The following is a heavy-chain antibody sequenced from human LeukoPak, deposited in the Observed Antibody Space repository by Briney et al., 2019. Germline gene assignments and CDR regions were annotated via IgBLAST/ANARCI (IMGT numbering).Heavy chain of an antibody. Sequence: GGSLRLSCAASGFCFSHYYMYWVRQVPEKGLVWVSRIETDGRTTAYADSVKGRFTIPRDNAKNTLYLQMNNLRAEDTAVYYCVAYNWNNPDYWGQGTLVTVSS. CDR3: VAYNWNNPDY. V-gene: IGHV3-74*01. J-gene: IGHJ4*02. CDR2: IETDGRTT. D-gene: IGHD1/OR15-1a*01. CDR1: GFCFSHYY.